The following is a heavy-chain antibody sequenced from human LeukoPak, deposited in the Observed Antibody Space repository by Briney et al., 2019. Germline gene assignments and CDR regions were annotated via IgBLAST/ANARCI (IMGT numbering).Heavy chain of an antibody. CDR2: IYYSGST. V-gene: IGHV4-39*07. Sequence: SSETLSLTCTVSGGSISSSSYYWGWIRQPPGKGLEWIGSIYYSGSTYYNPSLKSRVTISVDTSKNQFSLKLSSVTAADTAVYYCARGRSFTVTTDYPFDYWGQGTLVTVSS. CDR1: GGSISSSSYY. D-gene: IGHD4-17*01. CDR3: ARGRSFTVTTDYPFDY. J-gene: IGHJ4*02.